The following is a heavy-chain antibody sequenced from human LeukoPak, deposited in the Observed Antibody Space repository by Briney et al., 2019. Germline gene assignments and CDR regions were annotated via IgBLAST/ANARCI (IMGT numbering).Heavy chain of an antibody. CDR3: AGHSEMDV. D-gene: IGHD6-13*01. J-gene: IGHJ6*02. Sequence: RRGSLRLSCAASGFTVSSNYMSWVRQAPGKGLEWVSVIYSGGSTYYSDSVRGRFATSRDNSKNTLYLQMSSLRAEDTAVYYCAGHSEMDVWGQGITVTVSS. V-gene: IGHV3-53*01. CDR2: IYSGGST. CDR1: GFTVSSNY.